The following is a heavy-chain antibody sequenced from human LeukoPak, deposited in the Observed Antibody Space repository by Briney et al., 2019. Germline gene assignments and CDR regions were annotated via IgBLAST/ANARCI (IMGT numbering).Heavy chain of an antibody. Sequence: GASVKVSCKASGYSFTSYDINWVRQATGQGLEWMGWMNPNTGNTGYAQKFQGRVTMTRNTSISTAYMELSSLRSEDTAVYYCARVVTYYYGSGSYVLYYYMDVWGKGTTVTISS. D-gene: IGHD3-10*01. CDR3: ARVVTYYYGSGSYVLYYYMDV. CDR1: GYSFTSYD. J-gene: IGHJ6*03. CDR2: MNPNTGNT. V-gene: IGHV1-8*01.